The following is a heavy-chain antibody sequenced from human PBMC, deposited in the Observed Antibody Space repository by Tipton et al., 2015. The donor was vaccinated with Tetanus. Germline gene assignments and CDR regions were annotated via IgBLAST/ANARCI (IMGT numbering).Heavy chain of an antibody. CDR1: GDSITTGGSY. CDR2: IYQNGDA. Sequence: TLSLTCTVSGDSITTGGSYWSWIRQHPGKGLEWIAYIYQNGDANYNPSLQSRVTISVDTSKNQFSLQLAFVTAADTAIYYCARERIEAFYYHGLDVWGPGTTVTVSS. D-gene: IGHD2-21*01. V-gene: IGHV4-61*08. CDR3: ARERIEAFYYHGLDV. J-gene: IGHJ6*02.